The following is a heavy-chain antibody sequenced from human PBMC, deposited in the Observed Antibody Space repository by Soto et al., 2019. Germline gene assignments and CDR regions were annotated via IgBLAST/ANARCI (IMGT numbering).Heavy chain of an antibody. J-gene: IGHJ4*02. CDR1: GFTFSSYA. V-gene: IGHV3-23*01. Sequence: GGSLRLSCAASGFTFSSYAMSWVRQAPGKGLEWVSAISGSGGSTYYADSVKGRFTISRDNSKNTLYLQMNSLRAEDTAVYYCAKDRIVVDTAMVSGFDYWGQGTLVTVSS. D-gene: IGHD5-18*01. CDR2: ISGSGGST. CDR3: AKDRIVVDTAMVSGFDY.